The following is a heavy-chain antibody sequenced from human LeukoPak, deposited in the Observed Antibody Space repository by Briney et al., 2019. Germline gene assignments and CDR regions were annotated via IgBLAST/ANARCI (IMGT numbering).Heavy chain of an antibody. V-gene: IGHV1-18*01. CDR2: IGPYNGNT. CDR3: AREGSSGWLDP. Sequence: GASVKVSCKASGYTFTSYGINWVRQAPGQGLEWMGGIGPYNGNTNYAQKLQGRVTMTTDTSTSTAYMELRSLRSDDTAVYYCAREGSSGWLDPWGQGALVTVSS. CDR1: GYTFTSYG. J-gene: IGHJ5*02. D-gene: IGHD6-19*01.